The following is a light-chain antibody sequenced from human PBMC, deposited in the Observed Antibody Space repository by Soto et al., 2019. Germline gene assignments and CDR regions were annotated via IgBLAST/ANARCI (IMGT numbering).Light chain of an antibody. CDR3: QQYENLPYT. V-gene: IGKV1-33*01. J-gene: IGKJ2*01. CDR2: DAS. CDR1: QDTRNY. Sequence: DIQMTQYPSSLSASVGDRVTITCQASQDTRNYLNWYQQKPGKAPKLLIYDASNLQTGVPSRFSGSGYGTDFTLTITSLQPEDIATYYCQQYENLPYTFGQGTKLEIK.